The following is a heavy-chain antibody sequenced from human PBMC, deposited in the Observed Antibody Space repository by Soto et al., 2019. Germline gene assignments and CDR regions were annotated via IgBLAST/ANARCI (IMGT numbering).Heavy chain of an antibody. J-gene: IGHJ3*02. V-gene: IGHV3-23*01. CDR1: GFTFSSYA. CDR2: ISGSCGST. Sequence: GGSLRLSCAASGFTFSSYAMSWVRQAPGKGLEWFSVISGSCGSTYYADSVKGRFTIPRDNSKNTLYLQMNSLRAEDTAVYYCAKGYCSGGSCYFRYGAFDIWGQGTMVT. D-gene: IGHD2-15*01. CDR3: AKGYCSGGSCYFRYGAFDI.